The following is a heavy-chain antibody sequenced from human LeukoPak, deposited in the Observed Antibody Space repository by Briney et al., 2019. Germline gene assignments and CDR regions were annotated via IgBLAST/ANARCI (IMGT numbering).Heavy chain of an antibody. CDR1: GFTFSSYW. Sequence: GGSLRLSXAASGFTFSSYWMSWVRQAPGKGLEWVANIKQDGSEKYYVDSVKGRFTISRDNAKNSLYLQMNSLRAEDTAVYYCARVSYGGKSDYWGQGTLVTVSS. V-gene: IGHV3-7*01. CDR3: ARVSYGGKSDY. CDR2: IKQDGSEK. D-gene: IGHD4/OR15-4a*01. J-gene: IGHJ4*02.